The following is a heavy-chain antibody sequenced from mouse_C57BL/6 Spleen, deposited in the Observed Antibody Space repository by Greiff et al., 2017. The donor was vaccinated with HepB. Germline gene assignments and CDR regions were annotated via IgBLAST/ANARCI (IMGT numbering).Heavy chain of an antibody. CDR2: IDPSDSYT. Sequence: QVQLQQPGAELVKPGASVKLSCKASGYTFTSYWMQWVKQRPGQGLEWIGEIDPSDSYTNYNQKFKGKATLTVDTSSSTAYMQLSSLTSEDSAVYYCARVHYGSSYGAYWGQGTLVTVSA. J-gene: IGHJ3*01. CDR1: GYTFTSYW. D-gene: IGHD1-1*01. V-gene: IGHV1-50*01. CDR3: ARVHYGSSYGAY.